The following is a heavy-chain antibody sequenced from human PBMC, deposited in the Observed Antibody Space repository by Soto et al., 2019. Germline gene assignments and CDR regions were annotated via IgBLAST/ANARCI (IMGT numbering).Heavy chain of an antibody. CDR3: ARRQTACGGNCYSGFDY. Sequence: QITLKESGPTLVKPTQTLTLTCTFSGFSLSTSGVGVGWIRQPPGKALEWLALIYWDDDKRYSPSLKSRLTTAMDTSTIKVVLTMTNIDPVDTDTYYCARRQTACGGNCYSGFDYWGQGTLVTVSS. J-gene: IGHJ4*02. D-gene: IGHD2-21*02. V-gene: IGHV2-5*02. CDR1: GFSLSTSGVG. CDR2: IYWDDDK.